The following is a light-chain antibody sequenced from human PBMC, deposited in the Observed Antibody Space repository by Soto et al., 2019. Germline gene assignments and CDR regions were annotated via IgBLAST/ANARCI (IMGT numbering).Light chain of an antibody. V-gene: IGKV1-5*03. CDR3: QQFNNYPWT. CDR2: KAS. Sequence: DTQMTQSPSTLSASVGDRVTITCRASQSISSWLAWYQQKPGKAPKLLIYKASSLESGVPSRFSGSGSGTEFTLTISSLQPDDFATYYCQQFNNYPWTFGQGTRVGIK. J-gene: IGKJ1*01. CDR1: QSISSW.